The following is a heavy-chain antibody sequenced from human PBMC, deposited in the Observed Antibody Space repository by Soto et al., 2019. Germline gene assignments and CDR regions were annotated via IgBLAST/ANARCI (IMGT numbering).Heavy chain of an antibody. J-gene: IGHJ4*02. CDR1: GGTFSSYA. V-gene: IGHV1-69*01. D-gene: IGHD3-22*01. CDR2: IIPIFGTA. Sequence: QVQLVQSGAEVKKQGSSVKVSCNASGGTFSSYAISGVRQAPGQGLEWMGGIIPIFGTANYAQKFQGRDTITADEMTSTAYRELSSLRSEDTAVYYCARGDVYYCDSSGYLGGYWGQVTLVTVSS. CDR3: ARGDVYYCDSSGYLGGY.